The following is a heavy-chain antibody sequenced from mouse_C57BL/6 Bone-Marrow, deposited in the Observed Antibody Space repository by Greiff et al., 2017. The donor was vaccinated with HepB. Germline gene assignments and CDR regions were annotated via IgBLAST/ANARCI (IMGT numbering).Heavy chain of an antibody. J-gene: IGHJ1*03. Sequence: EVQVVESGGGLVKPGGSLKLSCAASGFTFSSYAMSWVRQTPEKRLEWVATISDGGSYTYYPDNVKGRFTISRDNAKNNLYLQMSHLKSEDTTMNYCARGGGHWYFDVWGTGTTVTVSS. V-gene: IGHV5-4*01. CDR3: ARGGGHWYFDV. CDR1: GFTFSSYA. CDR2: ISDGGSYT.